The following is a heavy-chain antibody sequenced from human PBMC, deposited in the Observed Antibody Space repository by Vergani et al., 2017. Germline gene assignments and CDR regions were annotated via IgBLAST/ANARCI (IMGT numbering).Heavy chain of an antibody. Sequence: EVQLVESGGGLVQPGGSLRLSCAASGFTFSSYSMNWVRQAPGKGLEWVSYISSSSSTIYYADSVKGRFTISRDNAKNSLYLQMNSLRAEDTAVYYCAIDQRLPLDYWGQGTLVTVSS. CDR3: AIDQRLPLDY. CDR1: GFTFSSYS. J-gene: IGHJ4*02. CDR2: ISSSSSTI. V-gene: IGHV3-48*04. D-gene: IGHD4-11*01.